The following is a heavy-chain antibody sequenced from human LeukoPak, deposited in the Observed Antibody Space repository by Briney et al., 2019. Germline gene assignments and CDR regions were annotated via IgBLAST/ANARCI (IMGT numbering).Heavy chain of an antibody. CDR2: IRYDGSNK. D-gene: IGHD1-7*01. Sequence: GGSLRLSCAASGLPFSHSGMDWVRQAPGNGLEWVAFIRYDGSNKYYADSVKGRFTISRDNSKNALYLQMNSLRGEDTAVYYCFGITVTDVPYWGQGTLVTVSS. CDR1: GLPFSHSG. V-gene: IGHV3-30*02. CDR3: FGITVTDVPY. J-gene: IGHJ4*02.